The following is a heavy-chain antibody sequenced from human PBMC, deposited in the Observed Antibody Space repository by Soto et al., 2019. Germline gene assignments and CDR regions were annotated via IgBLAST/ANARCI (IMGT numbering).Heavy chain of an antibody. Sequence: QVQLVQSGAEVKKPGASVKVSCKASGYTFTTYALHLVRQAPGQRPEWMGWINPASGHTKYSKKFQDRVTITRDTSASTGYMELSSLRSEDTAVYYCGRSVVGATGEILYNAMDVW. D-gene: IGHD1-26*01. CDR2: INPASGHT. CDR1: GYTFTTYA. J-gene: IGHJ6*01. CDR3: GRSVVGATGEILYNAMDV. V-gene: IGHV1-3*01.